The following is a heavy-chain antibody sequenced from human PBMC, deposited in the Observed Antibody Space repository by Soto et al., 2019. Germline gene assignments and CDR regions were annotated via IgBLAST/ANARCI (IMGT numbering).Heavy chain of an antibody. J-gene: IGHJ4*02. D-gene: IGHD3-10*01. CDR1: GFTFDDYA. CDR3: AKDMNPHRITMVRGVIITGGGIDY. V-gene: IGHV3-9*01. Sequence: EVQLVESGGGLVQPGRSLRLSCAASGFTFDDYAMHWVRQAPGKGLEWVSGISWNSGSIGYADSVKGRFTISRDNAKNFLYPQMNSRRAADTALYYCAKDMNPHRITMVRGVIITGGGIDYWGQGTLVTVSS. CDR2: ISWNSGSI.